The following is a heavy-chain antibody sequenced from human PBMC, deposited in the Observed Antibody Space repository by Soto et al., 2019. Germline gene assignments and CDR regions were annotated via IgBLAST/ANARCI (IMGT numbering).Heavy chain of an antibody. Sequence: SHTRSLTCAISGDSVSTNRATSDSIRQSPSRGLEWLGRTYYRSKWYNDYAVSVKGRITINPDTSNNQLSLQLNSVTPDDTAVYYCARLIGNSWLDSWGQGTLVTVSS. V-gene: IGHV6-1*01. J-gene: IGHJ5*01. CDR1: GDSVSTNRAT. D-gene: IGHD2-8*01. CDR2: TYYRSKWYN. CDR3: ARLIGNSWLDS.